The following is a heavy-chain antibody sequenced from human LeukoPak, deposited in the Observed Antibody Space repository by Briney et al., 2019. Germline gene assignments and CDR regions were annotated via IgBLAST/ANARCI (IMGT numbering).Heavy chain of an antibody. J-gene: IGHJ4*02. CDR1: GFTFSTYS. CDR2: IRTGSSTI. D-gene: IGHD5-18*01. V-gene: IGHV3-48*02. Sequence: GGSLRLSCVASGFTFSTYSMNWVRQAPGKGLEWHSFIRTGSSTIYYAESVKGRFTISRDNAKNSLYLQMNSLRDEDTAVYYCARVAEIQLWLRSAIDYWGQGTLVTVSS. CDR3: ARVAEIQLWLRSAIDY.